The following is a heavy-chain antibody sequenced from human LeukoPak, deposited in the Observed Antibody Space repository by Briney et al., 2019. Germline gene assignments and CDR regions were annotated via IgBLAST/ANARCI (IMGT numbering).Heavy chain of an antibody. V-gene: IGHV5-51*01. CDR3: ARAQRYCSSTSCYSFYYYMDV. J-gene: IGHJ6*03. CDR2: IYPGDSDT. Sequence: GESLKISCKGSGYSFTSYWIGWVRQMPGKGLEWMGIIYPGDSDTRYSLSFQGQVTISADKSISTAYLQWSSLKASDTAMYYCARAQRYCSSTSCYSFYYYMDVWGKGTTVTVSS. D-gene: IGHD2-2*01. CDR1: GYSFTSYW.